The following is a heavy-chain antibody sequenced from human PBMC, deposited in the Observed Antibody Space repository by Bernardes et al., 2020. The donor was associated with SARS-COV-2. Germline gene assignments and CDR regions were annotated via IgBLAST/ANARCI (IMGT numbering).Heavy chain of an antibody. J-gene: IGHJ4*02. CDR2: INHSGST. D-gene: IGHD6-13*01. CDR3: ARGKGGQQLAYFDY. V-gene: IGHV4-34*01. Sequence: SETLSLTCAVYGGSFSGYYWNWIRQPPGKGLEWIGEINHSGSTNYNPSLKSRVTISVDTSKNQFSLKLSSVTAADTAVYYCARGKGGQQLAYFDYWGQGTLVTVSS. CDR1: GGSFSGYY.